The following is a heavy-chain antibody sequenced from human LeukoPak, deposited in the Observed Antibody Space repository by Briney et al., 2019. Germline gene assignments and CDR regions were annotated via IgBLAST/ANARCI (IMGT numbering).Heavy chain of an antibody. J-gene: IGHJ4*02. CDR2: FDPEDGET. Sequence: ASVKVSCKVSGYTLTELSMHWVRQAPGKGLEWMGGFDPEDGETIYAQKFQGRVTMTEDTSTDTAYVELSSLRSEDTAVYYCATIRYSGSCFQYYFDYWGQGTLVTVSS. V-gene: IGHV1-24*01. CDR1: GYTLTELS. CDR3: ATIRYSGSCFQYYFDY. D-gene: IGHD1-26*01.